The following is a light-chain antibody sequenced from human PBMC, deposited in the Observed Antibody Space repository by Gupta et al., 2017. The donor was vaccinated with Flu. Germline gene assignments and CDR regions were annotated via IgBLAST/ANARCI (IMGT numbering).Light chain of an antibody. J-gene: IGKJ2*01. Sequence: EIVLTQSPATLSLSPGERATLPCGASQSVSSNFLAWYQQKPGLAPRLLIYDASSRAAGIPDRFSGSGSGTDFTLTISRREPEDFAVYYCQQYGSSPPYTFGQGTKLEIK. CDR3: QQYGSSPPYT. CDR2: DAS. CDR1: QSVSSNF. V-gene: IGKV3D-20*01.